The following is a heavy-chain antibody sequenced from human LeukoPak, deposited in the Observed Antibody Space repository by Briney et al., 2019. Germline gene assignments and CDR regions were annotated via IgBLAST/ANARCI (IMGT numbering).Heavy chain of an antibody. D-gene: IGHD3-10*01. CDR2: ISYSGST. CDR1: GGSISSYY. CDR3: ARDGGYGSGPSF. Sequence: SETLSLTCTVSGGSISSYYWSWIRQPPGKGLEWIGYISYSGSTNYNPSLKSRVTISVDTSNNQFSLKLSSMTAADTAVYYCARDGGYGSGPSFWGQGTLVTVSS. J-gene: IGHJ4*02. V-gene: IGHV4-59*01.